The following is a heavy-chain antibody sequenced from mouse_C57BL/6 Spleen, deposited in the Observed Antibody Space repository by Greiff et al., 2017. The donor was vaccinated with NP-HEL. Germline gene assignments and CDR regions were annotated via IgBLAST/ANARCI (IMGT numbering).Heavy chain of an antibody. CDR2: IYPGSGST. CDR1: GYTFTSYW. J-gene: IGHJ1*03. D-gene: IGHD4-1*01. V-gene: IGHV1-55*01. Sequence: QVQLKQSGAELVKPGASVKMSCKASGYTFTSYWITWVKQRPGQGLEWIGDIYPGSGSTNYNEKFKSKATLTVDTSSSTAYMQLSSLTSEDSAVYYCARSMANWDNYFDVWGTGTTVTVSS. CDR3: ARSMANWDNYFDV.